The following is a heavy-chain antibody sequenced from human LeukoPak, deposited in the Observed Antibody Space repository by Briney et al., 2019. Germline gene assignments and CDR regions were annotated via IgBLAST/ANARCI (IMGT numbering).Heavy chain of an antibody. CDR2: IYYSGST. Sequence: PSETLSLTCTVSGGSISSYYWSWIRQPPGKGLEWIGYIYYSGSTNYNPSLKSRVTISVDTSKNQFSLKLSSVTAADPAVYYCATDFPGDGSGSYYNRHWGQGTLVTVSS. V-gene: IGHV4-59*01. CDR3: ATDFPGDGSGSYYNRH. J-gene: IGHJ4*02. CDR1: GGSISSYY. D-gene: IGHD3-10*01.